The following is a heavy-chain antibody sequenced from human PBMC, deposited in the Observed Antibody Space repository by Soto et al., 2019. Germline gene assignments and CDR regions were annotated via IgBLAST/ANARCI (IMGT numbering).Heavy chain of an antibody. CDR2: TYYSGT. CDR3: ARDLAYCAAGSCYAKWGS. CDR1: GGSISSGDYF. V-gene: IGHV4-30-4*01. Sequence: PSETLSLTCTVSGGSISSGDYFWSWIRQPPGRGLEWIGFTYYSGTYYSPSLKSRASISVDTSKNQFSLKLDSVTAADTAVYYCARDLAYCAAGSCYAKWGSWGQGTLVTV. J-gene: IGHJ5*02. D-gene: IGHD2-21*01.